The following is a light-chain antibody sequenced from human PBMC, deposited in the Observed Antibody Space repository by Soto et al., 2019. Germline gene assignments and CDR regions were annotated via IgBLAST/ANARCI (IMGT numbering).Light chain of an antibody. CDR2: EVN. Sequence: QSALTQPASVSGSPGQSITISCSGTSSDVGNYNLVSWYQQHPGKAPKLMIYEVNKRPSGVSNRFSGSKSGNTASLTVSGLQAEDEADYYCCTYAGGSTRLLFGGGTKLTVL. J-gene: IGLJ2*01. CDR3: CTYAGGSTRLL. CDR1: SSDVGNYNL. V-gene: IGLV2-23*02.